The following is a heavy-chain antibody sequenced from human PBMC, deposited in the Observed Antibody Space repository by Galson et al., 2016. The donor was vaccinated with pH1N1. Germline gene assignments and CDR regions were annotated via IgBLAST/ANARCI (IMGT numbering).Heavy chain of an antibody. V-gene: IGHV3-11*06. Sequence: SLRLSCAASGLTFTDYYMSWIRQAPGKGLEWIAYISSSGSYVNYADSVKGRFTVSRDHANRSLWLQLNSLTVEDTAAYFCARNGRYGHCGGGNCYPAEDFQYWGRGTLVSVSS. D-gene: IGHD2-15*01. CDR1: GLTFTDYY. CDR2: ISSSGSYV. J-gene: IGHJ1*01. CDR3: ARNGRYGHCGGGNCYPAEDFQY.